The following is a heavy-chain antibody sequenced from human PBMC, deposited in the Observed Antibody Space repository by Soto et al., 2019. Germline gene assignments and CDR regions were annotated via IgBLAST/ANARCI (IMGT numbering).Heavy chain of an antibody. V-gene: IGHV1-69*04. CDR3: ARDLDPVGGGGYYYYYYGMDV. Sequence: ASVKVSCKASGGTFSSYTISWVRQAPGQGLEWMGRIIPILGIANYAQKFQGRVTITADKSTSTAYMELSSLRSEDTAVYYCARDLDPVGGGGYYYYYYGMDVWGQGTTVTVSS. CDR1: GGTFSSYT. J-gene: IGHJ6*02. CDR2: IIPILGIA. D-gene: IGHD3-16*01.